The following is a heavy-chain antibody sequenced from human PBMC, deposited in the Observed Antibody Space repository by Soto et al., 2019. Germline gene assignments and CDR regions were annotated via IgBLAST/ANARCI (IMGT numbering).Heavy chain of an antibody. V-gene: IGHV3-74*01. D-gene: IGHD3-10*01. CDR2: INGDGTRA. J-gene: IGHJ3*02. CDR3: ARGGAAGRGEAIDI. CDR1: GFTFRNQW. Sequence: EVQLEESGGGSVQLGESLRVSCVASGFTFRNQWMHWVRQVPGKGLVWVCRINGDGTRASYADFVKGRFTISRDNAQNLLFLQLNRLGVDDTGVYHCARGGAAGRGEAIDIWGPGTTVAVSS.